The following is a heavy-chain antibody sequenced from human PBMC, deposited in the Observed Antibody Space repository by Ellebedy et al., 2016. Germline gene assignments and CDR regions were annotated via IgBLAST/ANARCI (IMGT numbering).Heavy chain of an antibody. CDR2: VSGNSGST. J-gene: IGHJ6*02. CDR1: GFTFRNYA. CDR3: ARSGVRGYNYGMDV. Sequence: GESLKISXSASGFTFRNYAMNWVRQAPGKGLEWVSAVSGNSGSTYYADSVRGRFTVSRDNSKNTVYLQMDGLRAEDTAVYYCARSGVRGYNYGMDVWGQGTTVTVSS. D-gene: IGHD3-10*01. V-gene: IGHV3-23*01.